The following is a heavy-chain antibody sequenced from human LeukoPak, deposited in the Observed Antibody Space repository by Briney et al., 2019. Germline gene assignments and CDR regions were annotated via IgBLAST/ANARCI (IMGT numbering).Heavy chain of an antibody. CDR2: IYTSGST. V-gene: IGHV4-4*07. CDR1: GGSISSYY. J-gene: IGHJ4*02. Sequence: PSETLSLTCTVSGGSISSYYWSWIRQPAGKGLEWIGRIYTSGSTNYNPSLKSRVIMSVDTSKNQFSLKLSSVTAADTAVYYCARVRCSGGSCCSDYWGQGTLVTVSS. D-gene: IGHD2-15*01. CDR3: ARVRCSGGSCCSDY.